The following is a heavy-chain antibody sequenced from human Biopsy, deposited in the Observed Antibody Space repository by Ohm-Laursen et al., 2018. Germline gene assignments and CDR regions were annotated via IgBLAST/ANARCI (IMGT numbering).Heavy chain of an antibody. J-gene: IGHJ6*02. V-gene: IGHV2-70*11. CDR1: GFSLSTSGIC. D-gene: IGHD5-18*01. CDR3: TRDLFDQSWIHADYSYHGMDV. CDR2: IDLDEHQ. Sequence: TQTLTLTCTLSGFSLSTSGICVRWTRQPPVKALEWLARIDLDEHQYYSKSLKTRLTISRDYSKNQEVLTMTNLDPVDTATYYCTRDLFDQSWIHADYSYHGMDVWGQGTTVTVSS.